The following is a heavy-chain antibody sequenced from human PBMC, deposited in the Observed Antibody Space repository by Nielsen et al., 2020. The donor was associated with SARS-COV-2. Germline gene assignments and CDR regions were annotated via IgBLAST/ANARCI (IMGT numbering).Heavy chain of an antibody. V-gene: IGHV3-33*01. Sequence: GGSLRLSCAASGFIFSSYGVHWVRQAPGKGLEWVAVIWSDGTQKYYSDSVRGRFTISRDNSKNTLYLQMNSLRAEDTAVYYCVRRIQLWSTSNDWYFDLWGRGTLVTVSS. J-gene: IGHJ2*01. CDR3: VRRIQLWSTSNDWYFDL. CDR1: GFIFSSYG. CDR2: IWSDGTQK. D-gene: IGHD5-18*01.